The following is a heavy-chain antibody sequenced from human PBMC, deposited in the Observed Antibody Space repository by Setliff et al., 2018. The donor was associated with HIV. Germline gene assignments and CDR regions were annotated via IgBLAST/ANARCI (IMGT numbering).Heavy chain of an antibody. CDR3: AKEQEIGSYLDP. V-gene: IGHV1-69*10. J-gene: IGHJ5*02. Sequence: SVKVSCKASGGTFSSYAISWVRQAPGQGLEWMGGIIPILGVANYAQRFQGKVTISADKSTRTAYLELSSLRSDDSAVYFCAKEQEIGSYLDPWGQGTLVTVSS. CDR1: GGTFSSYA. D-gene: IGHD2-2*02. CDR2: IIPILGVA.